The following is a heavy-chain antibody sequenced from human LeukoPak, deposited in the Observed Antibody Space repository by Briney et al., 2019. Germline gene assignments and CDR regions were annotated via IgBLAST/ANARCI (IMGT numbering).Heavy chain of an antibody. V-gene: IGHV1-46*01. CDR2: INPSGGST. D-gene: IGHD3-22*01. CDR1: GYTFTSYY. Sequence: ASVKVSCKASGYTFTSYYMHWVRQAPGQGLEWMGIINPSGGSTSYAQKFQGRVTMTRDTSTSTVYMELSSLRSEDTTVYYCARRGYYDSSGYSDAFDIWGQGTMVTVSS. J-gene: IGHJ3*02. CDR3: ARRGYYDSSGYSDAFDI.